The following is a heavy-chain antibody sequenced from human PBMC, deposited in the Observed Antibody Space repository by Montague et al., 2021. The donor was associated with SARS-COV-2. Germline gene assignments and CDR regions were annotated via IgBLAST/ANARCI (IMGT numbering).Heavy chain of an antibody. D-gene: IGHD2-2*01. CDR2: IYNTGRT. CDR1: GGSVTSGDYY. CDR3: ATEMPAYDVFDI. V-gene: IGHV4-61*08. Sequence: SETLSLTCTVSGGSVTSGDYYWTWIRQPPGKGLEWIGYIYNTGRTNYNPSLKSRVTISMGTSKNQFSLKVDSVSAADTAVYYCATEMPAYDVFDIWGQGTMVTGSS. J-gene: IGHJ3*02.